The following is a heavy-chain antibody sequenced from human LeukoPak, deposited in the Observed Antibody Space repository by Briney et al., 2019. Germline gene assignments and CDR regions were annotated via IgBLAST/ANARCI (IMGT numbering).Heavy chain of an antibody. CDR2: INSDGSST. Sequence: GGSLRLSCAASGFTFSSYWMHWVRQVPGKVLVWVSRINSDGSSTSYADSVKGRFTISRDNAKNTLYVQMNSLRAEDTAVYYCSTGSGHALDIWGRGTMVTVSS. J-gene: IGHJ3*02. CDR3: STGSGHALDI. CDR1: GFTFSSYW. D-gene: IGHD3-10*01. V-gene: IGHV3-74*01.